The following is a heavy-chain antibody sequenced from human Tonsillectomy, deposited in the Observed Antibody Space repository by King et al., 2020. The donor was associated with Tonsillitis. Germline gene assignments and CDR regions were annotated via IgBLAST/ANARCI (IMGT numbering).Heavy chain of an antibody. CDR3: AKEAGATSIDY. CDR1: GFTFSSYG. CDR2: ISYVGSNK. V-gene: IGHV3-30*18. J-gene: IGHJ4*02. Sequence: VQLVESGGGVVQPGRSLRLSCAASGFTFSSYGMHWVRQAPGKGLEWVAVISYVGSNKYYADSVKGRFTISRDNSKNTLYLQINSLRAEDTAVYYCAKEAGATSIDYWGQGTLVTVSS. D-gene: IGHD1-26*01.